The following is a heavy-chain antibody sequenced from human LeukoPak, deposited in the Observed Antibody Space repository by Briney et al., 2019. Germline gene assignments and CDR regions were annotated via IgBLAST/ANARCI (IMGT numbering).Heavy chain of an antibody. J-gene: IGHJ6*03. CDR3: ARDRAVDSSSSDRQRSYHYYYYYMDV. CDR1: GGTFSSYA. Sequence: GASVKVSCKASGGTFSSYAISWVRQAPGQGLEWMGGIIPIFGTANYAQKFQGRVTITADESTSTAYMELSSLRSEDTAVYYCARDRAVDSSSSDRQRSYHYYYYYMDVWGKGTTVTISS. V-gene: IGHV1-69*01. CDR2: IIPIFGTA. D-gene: IGHD6-13*01.